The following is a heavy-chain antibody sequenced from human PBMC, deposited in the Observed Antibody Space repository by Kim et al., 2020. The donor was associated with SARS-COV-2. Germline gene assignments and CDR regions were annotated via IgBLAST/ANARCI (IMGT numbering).Heavy chain of an antibody. Sequence: GGSLRLSCAASGFTFSSYAMHWVRQAPGKGLEWVAVISYDGSNEYYADSVKGRFTISRDNSKNTLYLQMNSLRAEDTAVYYCARASGGSYYYGMDVWGQG. D-gene: IGHD2-15*01. CDR2: ISYDGSNE. CDR1: GFTFSSYA. CDR3: ARASGGSYYYGMDV. J-gene: IGHJ6*02. V-gene: IGHV3-30-3*01.